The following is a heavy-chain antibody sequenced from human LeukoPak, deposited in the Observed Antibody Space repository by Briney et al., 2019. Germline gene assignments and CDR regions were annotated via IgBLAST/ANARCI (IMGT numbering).Heavy chain of an antibody. CDR2: IIPILGIA. CDR3: ARGAYYYDSSGYCLDY. J-gene: IGHJ4*02. D-gene: IGHD3-22*01. V-gene: IGHV1-69*04. CDR1: GGTFSSYA. Sequence: GASVKVSCKASGGTFSSYAISWVRQAPGQGLEWMGRIIPILGIANYAQKFQGRVTITADKSTSTAYMELSSLRSEDTAVYYCARGAYYYDSSGYCLDYWGQGILVTVSS.